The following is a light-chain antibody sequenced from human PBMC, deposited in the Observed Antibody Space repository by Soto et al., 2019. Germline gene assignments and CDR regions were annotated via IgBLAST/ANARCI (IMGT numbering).Light chain of an antibody. Sequence: EIVLTQSPATLSLYPGERATLSCRASQSISSWLAWYQQKPGKAPKLLIYDASSLESGVPSRFSGSGSGTEFTLTISSLQSEDFAVYYCQQYNNWPPITFGQGTRLEI. V-gene: IGKV3-15*01. J-gene: IGKJ5*01. CDR2: DAS. CDR3: QQYNNWPPIT. CDR1: QSISSW.